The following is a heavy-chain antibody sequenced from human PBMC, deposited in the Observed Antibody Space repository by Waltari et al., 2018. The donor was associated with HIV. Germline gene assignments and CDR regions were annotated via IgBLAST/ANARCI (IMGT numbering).Heavy chain of an antibody. CDR2: IYYSGST. CDR1: GGSISSYY. D-gene: IGHD3-16*02. V-gene: IGHV4-59*01. J-gene: IGHJ5*02. Sequence: QVQLQESGPGLVKPSETLSLTCTVSGGSISSYYWTWSRKPPGKGLEWIGYIYYSGSTNYNPSLKSRVTISVDTSKNQFSLKLSSVTAADTAVYYCACGYDYVWGSYRRGWFDPWGQGTLVTVSS. CDR3: ACGYDYVWGSYRRGWFDP.